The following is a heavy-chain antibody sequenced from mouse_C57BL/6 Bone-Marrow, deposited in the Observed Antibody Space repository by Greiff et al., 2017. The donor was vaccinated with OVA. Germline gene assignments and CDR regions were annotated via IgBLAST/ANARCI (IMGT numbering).Heavy chain of an antibody. CDR3: AHYGSRLYLHY. D-gene: IGHD1-1*01. CDR2: IAPSDSYI. Sequence: QVQLQQSGAELVRPGTSVKLSCKASGYTFTNYWMHWVKQRPGQGLEWIGVIAPSDSYINYNQKFKGRATLTVDTSSSTAYMHLSSLTSEDSAVYYCAHYGSRLYLHYWGQRTSLTVSS. J-gene: IGHJ2*02. CDR1: GYTFTNYW. V-gene: IGHV1-59*01.